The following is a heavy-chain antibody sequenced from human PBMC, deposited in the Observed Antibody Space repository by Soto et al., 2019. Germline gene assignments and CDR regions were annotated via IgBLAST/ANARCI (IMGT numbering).Heavy chain of an antibody. V-gene: IGHV3-30-3*01. J-gene: IGHJ6*02. Sequence: QVQLVESGGGVVQPGRSLRLSCAASGFIFSSYVMHWVRQAPGKGLEWVAVISYDGSNKYYADSVKGRFTISRDNSKNTLYLQRNSLRAEDTAVYYCARMGLLHGMDVWGQGTTVTVSS. D-gene: IGHD2-15*01. CDR1: GFIFSSYV. CDR2: ISYDGSNK. CDR3: ARMGLLHGMDV.